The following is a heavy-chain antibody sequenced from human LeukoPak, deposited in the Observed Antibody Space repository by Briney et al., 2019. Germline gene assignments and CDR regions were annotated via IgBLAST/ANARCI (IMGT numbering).Heavy chain of an antibody. V-gene: IGHV4-34*01. CDR1: GGSFSGYY. CDR2: INHSGST. J-gene: IGHJ4*02. D-gene: IGHD3-22*01. Sequence: SETLSLTCAVYGGSFSGYYWSWIRQPPGKGLEWIGEINHSGSTNYNPSLKSRVTISVDTSKNQFSLKLSSVTAADTAVYYCATSDPYYYDSSGSHPFDYWGQGTLVTVSS. CDR3: ATSDPYYYDSSGSHPFDY.